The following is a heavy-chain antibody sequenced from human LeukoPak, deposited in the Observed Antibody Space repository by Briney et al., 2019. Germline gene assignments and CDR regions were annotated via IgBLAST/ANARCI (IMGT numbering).Heavy chain of an antibody. CDR1: GFTFSSYG. CDR3: TRNSGWYGLS. CDR2: IDYDGGSG. D-gene: IGHD6-19*01. Sequence: GGSLRLSCAASGFTFSSYGMSWVRQAPGKGLEWVSSIDYDGGSGHYADSVKGRFTISRDNSNNTLFLHLNSLRGEDTAVYYCTRNSGWYGLSWGQGTLVTVSS. V-gene: IGHV3-23*01. J-gene: IGHJ1*01.